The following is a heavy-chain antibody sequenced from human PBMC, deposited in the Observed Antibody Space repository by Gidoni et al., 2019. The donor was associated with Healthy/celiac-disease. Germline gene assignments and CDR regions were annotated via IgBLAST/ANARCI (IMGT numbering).Heavy chain of an antibody. J-gene: IGHJ4*02. CDR1: GFTFDDYG. CDR2: SNWNGGST. D-gene: IGHD3-9*01. Sequence: EVQLGESGGGVVRPGGSLRLSCAASGFTFDDYGMSWVRQYPGKGLEGVSGSNWNGGSTGYADSVKGRFTISRDNAKNSLYLQMHSLRAEDTALYYCAREPEVLRYFDYWGQGTLVTVSS. V-gene: IGHV3-20*04. CDR3: AREPEVLRYFDY.